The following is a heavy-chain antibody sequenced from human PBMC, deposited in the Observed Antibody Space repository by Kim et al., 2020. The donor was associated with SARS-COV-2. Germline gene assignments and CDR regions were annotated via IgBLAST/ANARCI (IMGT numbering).Heavy chain of an antibody. CDR1: GGSISSSSYY. J-gene: IGHJ4*02. CDR3: ALTTVTPALHY. V-gene: IGHV4-39*01. Sequence: SETLSLTCTVSGGSISSSSYYWGWIRQPPGKGLEWIGSIYYSGSTYYNPSLKSRVTISVDTSKNQFSLKLSSVTAADTAVYYCALTTVTPALHYWGQGTLVTVSS. CDR2: IYYSGST. D-gene: IGHD4-17*01.